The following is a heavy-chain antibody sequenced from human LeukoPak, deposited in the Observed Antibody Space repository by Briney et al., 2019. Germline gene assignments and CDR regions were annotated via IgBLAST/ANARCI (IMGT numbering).Heavy chain of an antibody. J-gene: IGHJ4*02. D-gene: IGHD6-19*01. CDR1: GFTFDDYA. CDR2: ISWNSGSI. Sequence: PGRSLRLSCAASGFTFDDYAMHWVRQAPGKGLEWVSGISWNSGSIGYADSVKGRFTISRDNAKNSLCLQMNSLRAEDTALYYCAKDMHSSGWYADYWGQGTLVTVSS. V-gene: IGHV3-9*01. CDR3: AKDMHSSGWYADY.